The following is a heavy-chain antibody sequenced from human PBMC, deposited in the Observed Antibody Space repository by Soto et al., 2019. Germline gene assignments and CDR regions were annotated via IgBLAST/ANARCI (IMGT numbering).Heavy chain of an antibody. Sequence: SETLSLTCAVYGGSFSGYYWSWIRQPPGKGLEWIGEINRSGTTNYNPSLKSRVTISVDTSKNQFSLKLTSVTAADTAVYYCARGPLGILTGYYYFDYWGQGTLVTVSS. CDR1: GGSFSGYY. CDR3: ARGPLGILTGYYYFDY. CDR2: INRSGTT. V-gene: IGHV4-34*01. J-gene: IGHJ4*02. D-gene: IGHD3-9*01.